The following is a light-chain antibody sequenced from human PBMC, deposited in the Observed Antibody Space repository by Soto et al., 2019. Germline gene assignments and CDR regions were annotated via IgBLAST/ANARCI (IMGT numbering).Light chain of an antibody. CDR3: HQYGSSPYT. CDR2: GAS. V-gene: IGKV3-20*01. Sequence: EIVLTQSPGTLSLSPGERATLSCRASQSVSSSYLAWYQQKPGQAPRLLIYGASSRATGIPDRFSGSGSGKDFPLTISRLEPEDFAVYYCHQYGSSPYTFGQGTKLEIK. CDR1: QSVSSSY. J-gene: IGKJ2*01.